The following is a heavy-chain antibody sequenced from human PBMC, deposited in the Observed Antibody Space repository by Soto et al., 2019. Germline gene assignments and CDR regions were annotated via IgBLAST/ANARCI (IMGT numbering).Heavy chain of an antibody. V-gene: IGHV4-31*03. Sequence: QVQLQESGPGLVKPSQTLSLTCTVSGGSISSGGYYWSWIRQHPGKGLEWIGYIYYSGSTYYNPSLKSRVTISVDTAKNHFSLKLSSVTAADTAVYYCARGNIVATDIDYWGQGTLVTVSS. CDR2: IYYSGST. CDR3: ARGNIVATDIDY. CDR1: GGSISSGGYY. J-gene: IGHJ4*02. D-gene: IGHD5-12*01.